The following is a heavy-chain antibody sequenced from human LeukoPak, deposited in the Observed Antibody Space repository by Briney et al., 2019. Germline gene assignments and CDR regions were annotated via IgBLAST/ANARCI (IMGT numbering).Heavy chain of an antibody. J-gene: IGHJ6*02. CDR3: ARADYYVSGRGYYGMDV. CDR2: INTDGSST. CDR1: GFTFSNSW. Sequence: PGGSLRLSCAVYGFTFSNSWMHWVRQAPGKGLICVSRINTDGSSTNYADSVKGRFTISRDSAKNTLYLQMNNLRAEDTAVYYCARADYYVSGRGYYGMDVWGQGTTVTVSS. V-gene: IGHV3-74*01. D-gene: IGHD3-10*01.